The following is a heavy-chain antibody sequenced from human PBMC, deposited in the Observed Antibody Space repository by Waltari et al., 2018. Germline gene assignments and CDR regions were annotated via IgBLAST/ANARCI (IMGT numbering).Heavy chain of an antibody. CDR1: EFTFSTYA. D-gene: IGHD3-22*01. J-gene: IGHJ6*02. Sequence: QVQLVESGGGVVQPGRFLRLSCAASEFTFSTYALRWVRQAPGKGLEWEAVVSYNARNIYYVDSVKGRFTVSRDNSKKTLYLQMNGLRAEDTAVYYCARDYCDRTNCHGMDVWGQGTTVIVSS. CDR2: VSYNARNI. CDR3: ARDYCDRTNCHGMDV. V-gene: IGHV3-30*04.